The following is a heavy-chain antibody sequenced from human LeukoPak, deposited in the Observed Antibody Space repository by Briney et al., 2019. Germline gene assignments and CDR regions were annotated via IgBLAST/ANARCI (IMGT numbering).Heavy chain of an antibody. CDR2: IYWDDDK. CDR3: KHFIHATWKYYFDY. V-gene: IGHV2-5*02. D-gene: IGHD1-1*01. CDR1: GFSLSSSGVG. Sequence: SGPTLVNPTQTLTLTCTFSGFSLSSSGVGVGWIRQPPGKALEWLALIYWDDDKRYRSSLKSRLTITKDTSKNQVVLTMTNMDPVDTATYYCKHFIHATWKYYFDYWGQGTLVTVSS. J-gene: IGHJ4*02.